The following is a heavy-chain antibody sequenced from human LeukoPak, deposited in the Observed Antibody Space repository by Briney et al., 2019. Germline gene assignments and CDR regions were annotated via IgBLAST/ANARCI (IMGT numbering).Heavy chain of an antibody. D-gene: IGHD2-15*01. J-gene: IGHJ2*01. CDR1: AFTFSSYW. Sequence: GGSLRLSCAASAFTFSSYWMHWVRQAPGKGLVWVSRINSDGSSTSYADSVKGRFTISRDNAKNTLYLQMDSLRAEDTAMYYCARGSDCSGGSCYSYWYFDLWGRGTLVTVSS. CDR2: INSDGSST. V-gene: IGHV3-74*01. CDR3: ARGSDCSGGSCYSYWYFDL.